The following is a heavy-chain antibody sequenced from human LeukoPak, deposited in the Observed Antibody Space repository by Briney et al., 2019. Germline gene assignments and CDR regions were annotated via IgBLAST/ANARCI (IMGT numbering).Heavy chain of an antibody. V-gene: IGHV3-53*01. CDR3: ARALNGFDI. CDR1: GLIVSSNY. CDR2: IYSGGSI. J-gene: IGHJ3*02. Sequence: PGESLRLSCAASGLIVSSNYMTWVRQAPGKGLEWVSVIYSGGSIYYADSVKGRFTISRDNSRNTLYLQMNSLRAEDTAVYYCARALNGFDIWGPGTLVTVSS.